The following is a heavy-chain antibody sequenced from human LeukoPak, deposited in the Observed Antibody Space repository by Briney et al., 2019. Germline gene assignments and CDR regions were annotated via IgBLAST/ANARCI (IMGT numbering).Heavy chain of an antibody. J-gene: IGHJ6*03. D-gene: IGHD2-8*01. CDR2: IYSDGVNK. CDR1: GFTLGNHG. V-gene: IGHV3-33*01. Sequence: GGSLRLSCAASGFTLGNHGMHWVRQAPGKGLEGVAIIYSDGVNKYCADSMKGRFTISRDTSKNTLFLEMESLIIEDTAVYYCARHRGSVFKGYMDVWGKGTTVTVSS. CDR3: ARHRGSVFKGYMDV.